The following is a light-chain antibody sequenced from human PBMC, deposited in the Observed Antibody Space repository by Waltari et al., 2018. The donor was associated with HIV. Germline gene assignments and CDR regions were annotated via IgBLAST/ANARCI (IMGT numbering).Light chain of an antibody. V-gene: IGLV2-23*02. J-gene: IGLJ2*01. CDR1: FSDVGSYNL. CDR3: GSYAGSRIHVV. Sequence: QSALTQPASVSGSPGQSITISCTGTFSDVGSYNLVSWYQKHPGKAPKIMIYEVTKRPSGVSSRFSGSKSGSTASLTISGLQAEDEADYYCGSYAGSRIHVVFGGGTKLTVL. CDR2: EVT.